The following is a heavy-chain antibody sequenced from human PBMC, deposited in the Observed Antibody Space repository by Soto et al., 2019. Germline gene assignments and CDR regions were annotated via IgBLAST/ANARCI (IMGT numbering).Heavy chain of an antibody. V-gene: IGHV1-69*13. CDR2: IIPITGTA. CDR3: ARSQGSSTSLEIYYYYYYGMDV. D-gene: IGHD2-2*01. Sequence: GASVKVSCKASGGTFGSYAISWVRQAPGQGPEWMGGIIPITGTANYAQKFQGRVTITADESTSTASMQLSSLRSEDTAVYYCARSQGSSTSLEIYYYYYYGMDVWGQGTTVTVSS. J-gene: IGHJ6*02. CDR1: GGTFGSYA.